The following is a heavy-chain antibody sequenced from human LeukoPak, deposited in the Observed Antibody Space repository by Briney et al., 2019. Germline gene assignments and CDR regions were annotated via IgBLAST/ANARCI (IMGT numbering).Heavy chain of an antibody. J-gene: IGHJ5*02. CDR2: IYTSGST. V-gene: IGHV4-61*02. CDR1: GGSISSGSYY. CDR3: ARIPKPGIAVAGMVHDWFDP. Sequence: PSQTLSLTCTVSGGSISSGSYYWSWIRQPAGKGLEWIGRIYTSGSTNYNPSLKGRVTISVDTSKNQFSLKLSSVTAADTAVYYCARIPKPGIAVAGMVHDWFDPWGQGTLVSVSS. D-gene: IGHD6-19*01.